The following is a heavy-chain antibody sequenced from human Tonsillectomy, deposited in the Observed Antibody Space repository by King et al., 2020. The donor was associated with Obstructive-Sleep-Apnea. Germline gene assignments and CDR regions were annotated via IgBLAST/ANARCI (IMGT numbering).Heavy chain of an antibody. Sequence: QLVQSGGGVVQPGRSLRLSCAASGFTFSSYGMHWVRQAPGKGLEWVAVIWYDGSNKYYADSVKGRFTISRDNSKNTLYLKMNSLRAEDTAVYYCARHERLFDYWGQGTLVTVSS. CDR2: IWYDGSNK. CDR3: ARHERLFDY. D-gene: IGHD4-11*01. CDR1: GFTFSSYG. J-gene: IGHJ4*02. V-gene: IGHV3-33*01.